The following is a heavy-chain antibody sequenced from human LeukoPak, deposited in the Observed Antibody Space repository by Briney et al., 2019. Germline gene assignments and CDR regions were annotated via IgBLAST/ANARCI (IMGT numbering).Heavy chain of an antibody. Sequence: PGGSLRLSCAASGFTFTDYWMSWVRQAPGKGLEWVASIKRDGSEKYYVDSVKGRFTISRDNAKNSLYLQMNSLRTEDTAVYYCARGRGSWYGVYFDYWGQGTLVTVSS. CDR2: IKRDGSEK. CDR1: GFTFTDYW. CDR3: ARGRGSWYGVYFDY. D-gene: IGHD6-13*01. V-gene: IGHV3-7*01. J-gene: IGHJ4*02.